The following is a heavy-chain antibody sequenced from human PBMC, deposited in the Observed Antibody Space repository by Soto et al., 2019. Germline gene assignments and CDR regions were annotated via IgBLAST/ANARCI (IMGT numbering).Heavy chain of an antibody. J-gene: IGHJ4*02. D-gene: IGHD5-18*01. CDR1: GYTFTGYY. V-gene: IGHV1-2*02. Sequence: ASVKVSCKASGYTFTGYYMHWVRQAPGQGLEWMGWINPNSGGTNYAQKFQGRVTMTRDTSISTAYMELRSLRSDDTAVYYCARVGYSYGSRGLDSWGQGTLVTVSS. CDR2: INPNSGGT. CDR3: ARVGYSYGSRGLDS.